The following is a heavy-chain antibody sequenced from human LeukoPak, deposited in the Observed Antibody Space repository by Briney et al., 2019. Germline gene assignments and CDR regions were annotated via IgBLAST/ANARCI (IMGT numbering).Heavy chain of an antibody. CDR1: GFTFSNFG. V-gene: IGHV3-30*03. J-gene: IGHJ4*02. CDR2: ISYDGSNQ. CDR3: ASSYSSGWYGPLGY. D-gene: IGHD6-19*01. Sequence: PGRSLRLSCAASGFTFSNFGMHWVRQAPGKGLEWVAVISYDGSNQYYADSVKGRFTISRDNSKNTLYLQMNSLRAEDMAVYYCASSYSSGWYGPLGYWGQGTLVTVSS.